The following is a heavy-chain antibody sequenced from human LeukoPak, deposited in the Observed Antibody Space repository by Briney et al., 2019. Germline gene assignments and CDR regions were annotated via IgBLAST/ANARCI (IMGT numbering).Heavy chain of an antibody. CDR1: GGSISSSSYC. J-gene: IGHJ3*02. V-gene: IGHV4-39*01. D-gene: IGHD3-10*01. CDR2: IYYSGST. CDR3: ARSHGYYYGSGSYYNFDAFDI. Sequence: PSETLSFTCTVSGGSISSSSYCWGWIRQPPGKGLEWIGSIYYSGSTYYNPSLRSRVTISVATSKNQFSLKLSSVTAADTAVYYCARSHGYYYGSGSYYNFDAFDIWGQGTMVTVSS.